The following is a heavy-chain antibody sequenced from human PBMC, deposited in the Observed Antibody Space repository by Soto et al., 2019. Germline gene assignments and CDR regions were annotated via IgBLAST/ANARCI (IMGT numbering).Heavy chain of an antibody. CDR1: GFSLSTTGVG. CDR3: AQSLRDYGLGRERATYFDP. D-gene: IGHD3-10*01. V-gene: IGHV2-5*02. CDR2: IYWDDDK. Sequence: QITLKESGPTLVRPTQTLTLTCTFSGFSLSTTGVGVGWIRQPPGKALEWLALIYWDDDKRYSPSLKSRLTIPKQTSKNEVILTMTNMDPVDTATYYCAQSLRDYGLGRERATYFDPWGQGTLVTVSS. J-gene: IGHJ5*02.